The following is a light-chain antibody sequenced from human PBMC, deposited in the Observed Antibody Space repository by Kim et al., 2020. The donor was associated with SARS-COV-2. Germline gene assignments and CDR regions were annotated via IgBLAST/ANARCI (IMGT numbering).Light chain of an antibody. CDR1: SSNIGAGYD. V-gene: IGLV1-40*01. Sequence: GVTNSCTGSSSNIGAGYDVHWYQQLPGTAPKLLIYGNSNRPSGVPDRFSGSKSGTSASLAITGLQAEDEADYYCQSYDSSLSGVVFGGGTQLTVL. CDR2: GNS. CDR3: QSYDSSLSGVV. J-gene: IGLJ2*01.